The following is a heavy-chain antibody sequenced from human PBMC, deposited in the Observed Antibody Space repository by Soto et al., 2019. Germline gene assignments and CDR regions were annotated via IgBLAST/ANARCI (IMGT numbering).Heavy chain of an antibody. J-gene: IGHJ6*03. CDR3: ARAARGFWSGPSYYYYYYMDV. CDR1: GFTFSSYS. V-gene: IGHV3-48*01. Sequence: PGGSLRLSCAASGFTFSSYSMDWVRQAPGKGLEWVSYISSGSSTIYYADSVKGRFTISRDNAKNSLYLQMNSLRAEDTAVYYCARAARGFWSGPSYYYYYYMDVWGKGTTVTVSS. CDR2: ISSGSSTI. D-gene: IGHD3-3*01.